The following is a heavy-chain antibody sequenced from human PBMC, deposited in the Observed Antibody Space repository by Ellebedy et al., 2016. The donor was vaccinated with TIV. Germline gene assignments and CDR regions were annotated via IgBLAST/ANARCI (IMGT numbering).Heavy chain of an antibody. Sequence: ASVKVSCKGSGYSFTSYWISWVRQMPGKDLEWMGRIDPSDSYTNYSPSFQGHVTISADKSISTAYLQWSSLKASDTAMYYCATGYYYFDYWGQGTLVTVSS. CDR3: ATGYYYFDY. CDR2: IDPSDSYT. D-gene: IGHD3-9*01. CDR1: GYSFTSYW. J-gene: IGHJ4*02. V-gene: IGHV5-10-1*01.